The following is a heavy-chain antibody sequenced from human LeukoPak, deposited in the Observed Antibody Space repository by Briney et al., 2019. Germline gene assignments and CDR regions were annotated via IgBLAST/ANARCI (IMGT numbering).Heavy chain of an antibody. CDR1: GYTFTGYY. J-gene: IGHJ4*02. Sequence: ASVKVSCKASGYTFTGYYMHWVRQAPGQGLEWMGWINPNSGGTNYAQKFQGKVTMTRVTSISTAYMELSRLRSDDTAVYYCARAPPYDFWSGYYQGWGQGTLVTVSS. CDR2: INPNSGGT. CDR3: ARAPPYDFWSGYYQG. D-gene: IGHD3-3*01. V-gene: IGHV1-2*02.